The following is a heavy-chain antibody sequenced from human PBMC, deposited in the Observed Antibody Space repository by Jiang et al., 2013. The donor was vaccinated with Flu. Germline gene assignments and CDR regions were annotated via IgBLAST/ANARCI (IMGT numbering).Heavy chain of an antibody. D-gene: IGHD2-2*01. Sequence: VQLLESGGGLVQPGGSLRLSCAASGFTFSSYEMNWVRQAPGKGLEWVSYISSSGSTIYYADSVKGRFTISRDNAKNSLYLQMNSLRAEDTAVYYCARFHCSSTSCYPYYYYYYMDVWGKGTTVTVSS. CDR2: ISSSGSTI. CDR3: ARFHCSSTSCYPYYYYYYMDV. V-gene: IGHV3-48*03. J-gene: IGHJ6*03. CDR1: GFTFSSYE.